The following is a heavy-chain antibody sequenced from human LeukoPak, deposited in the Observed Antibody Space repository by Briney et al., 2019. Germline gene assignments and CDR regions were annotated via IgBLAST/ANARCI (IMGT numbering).Heavy chain of an antibody. CDR1: GLTFSSYA. J-gene: IGHJ4*02. CDR2: ISCDGSNK. Sequence: GRSLRLSCAASGLTFSSYAMHWVRQAPGKGLEWGTVISCDGSNKYYADSVKGRFTISRDKSKNTLYLQMNRLRAEDTAVYYCARAEGLAVAGTFDYWGQGTLVTVSS. CDR3: ARAEGLAVAGTFDY. D-gene: IGHD6-19*01. V-gene: IGHV3-30-3*01.